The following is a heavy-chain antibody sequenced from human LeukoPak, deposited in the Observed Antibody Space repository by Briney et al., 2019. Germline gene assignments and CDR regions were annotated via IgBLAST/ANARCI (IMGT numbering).Heavy chain of an antibody. Sequence: GGSLRLSCAASGFTFSSYWMSWVRQAPGKGLEWVANIKQDGSEKYYVDSVKGRFTISRDNAKNSLYLQMNSLRAEDTAVYYCARTYYDFWSGYYWSFDYWGQGTLVTVSS. V-gene: IGHV3-7*03. J-gene: IGHJ4*02. CDR3: ARTYYDFWSGYYWSFDY. CDR2: IKQDGSEK. CDR1: GFTFSSYW. D-gene: IGHD3-3*01.